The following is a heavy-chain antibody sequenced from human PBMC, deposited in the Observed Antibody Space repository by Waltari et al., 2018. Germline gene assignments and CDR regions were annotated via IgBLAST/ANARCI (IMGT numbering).Heavy chain of an antibody. V-gene: IGHV4-59*12. Sequence: QVQLQESGPGLVKPSETLSLTCTVSGGSISSYYWSWIRQPPGKGLEWIGYIYYSGSTNYNPSLKSRFTISRDNAKNTLYLQMNSLRAEDTAVYYCARDPPGSYFDYWGQGTLVTVSS. CDR2: IYYSGST. CDR1: GGSISSYY. D-gene: IGHD1-26*01. J-gene: IGHJ4*02. CDR3: ARDPPGSYFDY.